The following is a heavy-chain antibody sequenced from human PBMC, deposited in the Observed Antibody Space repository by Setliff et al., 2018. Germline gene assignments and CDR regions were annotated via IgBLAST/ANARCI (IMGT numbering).Heavy chain of an antibody. CDR2: IYYSGST. CDR3: ARGGNDYKWGAFDI. CDR1: GGSISSYY. V-gene: IGHV4-59*01. J-gene: IGHJ3*02. Sequence: PSETLSLTCTVSGGSISSYYWSWIRQPPGKGLEWIGYIYYSGSTNYNPSLKSRVTISVDTSKNQFSLKLSSVIAADTAVYYCARGGNDYKWGAFDIWGQGTMVTVSS. D-gene: IGHD4-4*01.